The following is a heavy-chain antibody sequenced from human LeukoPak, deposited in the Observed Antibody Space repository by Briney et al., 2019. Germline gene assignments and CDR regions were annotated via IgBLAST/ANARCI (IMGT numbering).Heavy chain of an antibody. D-gene: IGHD5-24*01. J-gene: IGHJ4*02. V-gene: IGHV3-23*01. CDR3: AKGDGYYFGFDY. Sequence: GGSLRLSCAASGFTFSSYAMSWVRQAPGKGLEWVSAISGSGGSTYYVDSVKGRFTISRDNSKNTLYLQMNSLRAEDTAVYYCAKGDGYYFGFDYWGQGTLVTVSS. CDR1: GFTFSSYA. CDR2: ISGSGGST.